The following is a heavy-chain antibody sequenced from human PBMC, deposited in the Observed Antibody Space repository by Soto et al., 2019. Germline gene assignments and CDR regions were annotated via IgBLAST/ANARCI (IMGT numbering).Heavy chain of an antibody. Sequence: PGGSLRLSCAASGFTFSSYSMNWVRQAPGKGLEWVSSISSSSSYIYYADSVKGRFTISRDNAKNSLYLQMNSLRAEDTAVYYCARGSIVGYCSSTSCYDYGMEVWGQGTTVTVSS. V-gene: IGHV3-21*01. CDR1: GFTFSSYS. CDR2: ISSSSSYI. J-gene: IGHJ6*02. CDR3: ARGSIVGYCSSTSCYDYGMEV. D-gene: IGHD2-2*01.